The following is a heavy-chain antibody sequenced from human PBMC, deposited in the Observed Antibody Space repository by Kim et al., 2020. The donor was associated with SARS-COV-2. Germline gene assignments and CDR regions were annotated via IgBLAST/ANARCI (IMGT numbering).Heavy chain of an antibody. Sequence: GGSLRLSCVASGFTFSRYWMSWVRQAPGKGLEWVAKIKQDGSEKYYVDSVKGRFTISRDSAKNSLYLQMDSLTAEDTAVYYCARGLAAPWDYFDYWGQGTLVTVSS. CDR1: GFTFSRYW. CDR3: ARGLAAPWDYFDY. D-gene: IGHD6-13*01. V-gene: IGHV3-7*01. CDR2: IKQDGSEK. J-gene: IGHJ4*02.